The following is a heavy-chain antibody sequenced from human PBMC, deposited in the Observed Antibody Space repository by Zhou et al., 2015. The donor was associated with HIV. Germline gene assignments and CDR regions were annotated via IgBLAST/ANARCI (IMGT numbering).Heavy chain of an antibody. D-gene: IGHD1-26*01. CDR1: GGTFSSYA. J-gene: IGHJ6*02. CDR3: ARSQRVGATRGGGTTGGMDV. Sequence: QVQLVQSGAEVKKPGSSVKVSCKASGGTFSSYAISWVRQAPGQGLEWMGGIIPIFGTANYAQKFQGRVTITADESTSTAYMELSSLRSEDTAVYYCARSQRVGATRGGGTTGGMDVWGQGTTVTVSS. CDR2: IIPIFGTA. V-gene: IGHV1-69*01.